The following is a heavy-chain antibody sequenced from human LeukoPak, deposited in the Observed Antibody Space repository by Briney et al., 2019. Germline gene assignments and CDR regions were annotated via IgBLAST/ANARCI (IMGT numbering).Heavy chain of an antibody. CDR1: GGSFSGYY. D-gene: IGHD6-19*01. J-gene: IGHJ4*02. Sequence: SSETLSLTCAVYGGSFSGYYWSWIRQPPGKGLEWIGEINHSGSTNYNPSLKSRVTISVDTSKNQFSLKLSSVTAADTAVYYCARGRWSSGWYYDYWGQGTLVTVSS. CDR3: ARGRWSSGWYYDY. CDR2: INHSGST. V-gene: IGHV4-34*01.